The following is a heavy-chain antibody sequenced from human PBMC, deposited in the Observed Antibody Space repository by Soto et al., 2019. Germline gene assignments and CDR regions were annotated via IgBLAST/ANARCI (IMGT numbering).Heavy chain of an antibody. Sequence: QVQLVESGGGVVQPGRSLRLSCAASGFTFSSYGMHWVRQAPGKGLEWVAVISYDGSNKYYADSVKGRFTISRDNSKNTLYLQMNSLRAEDTAVYYCAKGVEYLGQGTLVTVSS. CDR3: AKGVEY. D-gene: IGHD1-1*01. CDR2: ISYDGSNK. CDR1: GFTFSSYG. J-gene: IGHJ4*02. V-gene: IGHV3-30*18.